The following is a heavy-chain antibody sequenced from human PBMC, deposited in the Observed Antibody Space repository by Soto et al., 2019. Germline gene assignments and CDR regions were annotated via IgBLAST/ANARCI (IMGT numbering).Heavy chain of an antibody. CDR3: AKNGQPPYYYYGLDV. CDR1: DDTFTRYG. V-gene: IGHV1-18*01. CDR2: ISGYNGDT. D-gene: IGHD2-8*01. Sequence: ASVKVSCKASDDTFTRYGISWGRQAPGQGLEWMGWISGYNGDTNYAQKFQGRVSMTIDTSTTTAYMELRSLRSDDTAVYYCAKNGQPPYYYYGLDVWGQGTKVTVSS. J-gene: IGHJ6*02.